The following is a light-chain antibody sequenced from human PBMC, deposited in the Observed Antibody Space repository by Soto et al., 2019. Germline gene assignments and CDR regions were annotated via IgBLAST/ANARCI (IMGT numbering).Light chain of an antibody. V-gene: IGLV2-23*01. J-gene: IGLJ3*02. CDR1: SSDVGSYNL. Sequence: QSALTQPASVSGSPGQSITISCTGTSSDVGSYNLVSWYQQHPGKAPKLMIYEGSKRPSGVSNRFSGSKSGNTASLTISGLQGEDEADYYCCSYAGSSTPFGGGTKLTVL. CDR3: CSYAGSSTP. CDR2: EGS.